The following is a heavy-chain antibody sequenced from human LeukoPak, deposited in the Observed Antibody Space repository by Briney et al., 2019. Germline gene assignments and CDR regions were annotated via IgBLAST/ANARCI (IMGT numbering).Heavy chain of an antibody. CDR2: INPNSGGT. D-gene: IGHD1-7*01. CDR3: ARLLTGATPFDY. J-gene: IGHJ4*02. Sequence: ASVKVSYKASGYTFTGYYMHWVRQAPGQGLEWMGRINPNSGGTNYAQKFQGRVTMTRDTSISTAYMELSRLRSDDTAVYYCARLLTGATPFDYRGQGTLVTASS. V-gene: IGHV1-2*06. CDR1: GYTFTGYY.